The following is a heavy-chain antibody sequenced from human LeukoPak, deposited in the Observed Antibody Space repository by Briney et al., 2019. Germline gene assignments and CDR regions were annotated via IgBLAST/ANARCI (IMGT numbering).Heavy chain of an antibody. J-gene: IGHJ6*02. D-gene: IGHD1-26*01. CDR3: ARDLRKYSGSYFYYYYGMDV. V-gene: IGHV1-2*06. CDR1: GYTFTGYY. CDR2: INPNSGGT. Sequence: ASVKVSCKASGYTFTGYYMHWVRQAPGQGLEWMGRINPNSGGTNYAQKFQGRVTVTRDTSISTAYMELSRLRSDDTAVYYCARDLRKYSGSYFYYYYGMDVWGQGTTVTVSS.